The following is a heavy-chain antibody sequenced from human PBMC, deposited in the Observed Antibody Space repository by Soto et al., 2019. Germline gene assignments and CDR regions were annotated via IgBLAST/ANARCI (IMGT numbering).Heavy chain of an antibody. CDR3: AREWGGNCSSTSCYDAVGGAFDI. CDR2: IYHSGST. Sequence: QVQLQESGPGLVKPSGTLSLTCAVSSGSISSSNWWSWVRQPPGKGLEWIGEIYHSGSTNYNPSLKSRVTISVDKSKNQFSLKLSSVTAADTAVYYCAREWGGNCSSTSCYDAVGGAFDIWGQGTMVTVSS. J-gene: IGHJ3*02. CDR1: SGSISSSNW. D-gene: IGHD2-2*01. V-gene: IGHV4-4*02.